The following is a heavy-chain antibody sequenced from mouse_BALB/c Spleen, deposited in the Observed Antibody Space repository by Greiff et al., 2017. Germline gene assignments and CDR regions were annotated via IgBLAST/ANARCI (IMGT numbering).Heavy chain of an antibody. D-gene: IGHD1-1*01. J-gene: IGHJ4*01. Sequence: VQLQQSGPELVKPGASVKISCKASGYSFTGYFMNWVMQSHGKSLEWIGRINPYNGDTFYNQKFKGKATLTVDKSSSTAHMELRSLASEDSAVYYCAKTITTVAMDYWGQGTSVTVSA. V-gene: IGHV1-20*02. CDR1: GYSFTGYF. CDR2: INPYNGDT. CDR3: AKTITTVAMDY.